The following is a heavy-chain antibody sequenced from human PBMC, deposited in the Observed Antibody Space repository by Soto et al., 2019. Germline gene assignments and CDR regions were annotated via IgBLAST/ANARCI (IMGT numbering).Heavy chain of an antibody. Sequence: SETLSLTCTVSGGSISSSSYYWGWIRQPPGKGLEWIGSIYYSGSTYYNPSLKSRVTISVDTSKNQFSLKLSSVTAADTAVYYCARHRRSGWSNYYYYYYMDVWGKGTTVTVSS. CDR2: IYYSGST. CDR3: ARHRRSGWSNYYYYYYMDV. V-gene: IGHV4-39*01. J-gene: IGHJ6*03. CDR1: GGSISSSSYY. D-gene: IGHD6-19*01.